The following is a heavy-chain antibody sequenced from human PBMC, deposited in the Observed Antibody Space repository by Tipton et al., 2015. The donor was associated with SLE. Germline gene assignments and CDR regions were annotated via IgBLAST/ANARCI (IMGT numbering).Heavy chain of an antibody. D-gene: IGHD2-15*01. CDR1: GGSISGYS. J-gene: IGHJ2*01. CDR2: IYHSGST. CDR3: ARDRYCGGGSCFDWFFDL. V-gene: IGHV4-59*01. Sequence: SLTCTVSGGSISGYSWSWVRQPPGKGLEWIGYIYHSGSTNYNPSLKSRVTMSVDTSENQFSLKLTSVTAADTAVYYCARDRYCGGGSCFDWFFDLWGRGTLVTVSS.